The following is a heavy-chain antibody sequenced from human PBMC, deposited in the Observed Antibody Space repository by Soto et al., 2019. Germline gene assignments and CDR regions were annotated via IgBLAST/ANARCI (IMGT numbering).Heavy chain of an antibody. CDR1: GFTFSSYG. CDR3: ARGTTVTATLNFDY. CDR2: IWYDGSNK. D-gene: IGHD4-4*01. Sequence: PGGSLRLSCAASGFTFSSYGMHWVRQAPGKGLEWVAVIWYDGSNKYYADSVKGRFTISRDNSKNTLYLQMNSLRAEDTAVYYCARGTTVTATLNFDYWGPGTLVTVSS. J-gene: IGHJ4*02. V-gene: IGHV3-33*01.